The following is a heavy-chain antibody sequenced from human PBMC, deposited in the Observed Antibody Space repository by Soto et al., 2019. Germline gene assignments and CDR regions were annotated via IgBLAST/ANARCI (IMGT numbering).Heavy chain of an antibody. V-gene: IGHV4-59*01. CDR2: IYYSGST. CDR3: ARDRLYCSGGSCYPNWFDP. J-gene: IGHJ5*02. CDR1: GGSISSYY. D-gene: IGHD2-15*01. Sequence: SETLSLTCTVSGGSISSYYWSWIRQPPGKGLEWIGYIYYSGSTNYNPSLKSRVTISVDTSKNQFSLKLSSVTAADTAVYYCARDRLYCSGGSCYPNWFDPWGQGTLVTVSS.